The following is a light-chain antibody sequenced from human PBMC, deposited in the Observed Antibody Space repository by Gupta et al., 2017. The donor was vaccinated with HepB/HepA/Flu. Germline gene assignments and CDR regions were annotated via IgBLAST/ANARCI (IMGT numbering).Light chain of an antibody. Sequence: QSVLTQPPSASGTPGQRVTIPCSGSTSNIGNNYVSWYQDRPGTAPKLLIYRHTEVPSGVPGRFSGSKSGASAALAISGLRAEDEADYYCAAWDDSLSGWVVGGGTKLTVL. J-gene: IGLJ3*02. CDR1: TSNIGNNY. CDR3: AAWDDSLSGWV. CDR2: RHT. V-gene: IGLV1-47*01.